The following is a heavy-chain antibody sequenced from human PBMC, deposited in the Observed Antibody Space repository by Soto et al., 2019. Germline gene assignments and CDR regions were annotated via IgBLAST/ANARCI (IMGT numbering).Heavy chain of an antibody. CDR3: ARMDSFGSLNWFDP. CDR1: GYTSTNND. J-gene: IGHJ5*02. D-gene: IGHD5-18*01. Sequence: ASVKVSCKASGYTSTNNDVSWVRQATGQGLEWMGWVNPGSGDTGYAQKFQGRLTMTRDISIATAYMELNSLTSEDTAIYYWARMDSFGSLNWFDPWGQGTLVTVSS. V-gene: IGHV1-8*01. CDR2: VNPGSGDT.